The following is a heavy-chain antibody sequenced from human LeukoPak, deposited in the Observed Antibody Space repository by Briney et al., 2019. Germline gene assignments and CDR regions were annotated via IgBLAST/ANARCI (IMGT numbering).Heavy chain of an antibody. V-gene: IGHV1-2*06. Sequence: GASVKVSCKASGYTFTGYYIHWVRRAPGRGLEWMGRINPNTGGTNYAQKFQGRVTMTRDTSTSTAYMELSRLTSDDTAVYYCARVGVDLWFDPWGQGTLVTVSS. CDR2: INPNTGGT. CDR3: ARVGVDLWFDP. CDR1: GYTFTGYY. D-gene: IGHD3/OR15-3a*01. J-gene: IGHJ5*02.